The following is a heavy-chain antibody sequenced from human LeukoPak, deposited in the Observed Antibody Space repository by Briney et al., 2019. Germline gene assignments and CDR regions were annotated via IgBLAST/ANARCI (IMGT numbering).Heavy chain of an antibody. CDR2: ISSSSSYI. Sequence: GGSLRLSCAASGFTFSSYTMNWVRQAPGKGLEWVSSISSSSSYIYYADSVKGRFTISRDNAKNSLYLQMNSLRAEDTAVYYCARGGSGSYYHLFDYWGQGTLVTVSS. CDR1: GFTFSSYT. J-gene: IGHJ4*02. D-gene: IGHD3-10*01. V-gene: IGHV3-21*01. CDR3: ARGGSGSYYHLFDY.